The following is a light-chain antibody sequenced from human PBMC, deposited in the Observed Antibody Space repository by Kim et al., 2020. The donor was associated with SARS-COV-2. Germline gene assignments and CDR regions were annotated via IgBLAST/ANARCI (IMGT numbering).Light chain of an antibody. J-gene: IGKJ5*01. Sequence: EIVLTQSPATLSLSPGERATLSCGASQSVNSSYLAWYQQKPGLAPRLLIYDASSRATGIPDRFSGSGSGTDFTLTISRLEPEDFAVYYCQQYGSSPLTFGQGTRLEIK. CDR2: DAS. V-gene: IGKV3D-20*01. CDR3: QQYGSSPLT. CDR1: QSVNSSY.